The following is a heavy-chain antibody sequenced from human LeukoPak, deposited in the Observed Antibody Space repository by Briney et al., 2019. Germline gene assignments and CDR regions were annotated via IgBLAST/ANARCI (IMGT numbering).Heavy chain of an antibody. J-gene: IGHJ6*02. CDR2: TSSSGRII. V-gene: IGHV3-48*03. CDR3: ARVAVAVLDYGMDV. D-gene: IGHD6-13*01. Sequence: GGSLRLSCVASGFTFSSYEMNWVREAPGKGLEWSSYTSSSGRIIYYADSVKGRFTISRDNAKNSLYLQMNSLRAEHTAVYYCARVAVAVLDYGMDVWGQGTTVTVSS. CDR1: GFTFSSYE.